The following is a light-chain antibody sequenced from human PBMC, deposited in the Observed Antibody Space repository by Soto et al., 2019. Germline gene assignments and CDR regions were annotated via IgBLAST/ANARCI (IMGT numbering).Light chain of an antibody. CDR1: QSVSRY. CDR2: DAS. Sequence: EIVLTQSPGTLSLSPGERATLSCRASQSVSRYLAWYQQKPGQAPGLLIYDASNRATGIPARFSGSGSGTDFTLTISSLEPEDFAVYYCQQRLNWPPITFGQGTRLEIK. V-gene: IGKV3-11*01. J-gene: IGKJ5*01. CDR3: QQRLNWPPIT.